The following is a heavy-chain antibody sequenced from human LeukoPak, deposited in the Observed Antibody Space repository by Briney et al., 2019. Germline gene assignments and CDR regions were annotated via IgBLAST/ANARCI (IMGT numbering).Heavy chain of an antibody. D-gene: IGHD2-2*01. CDR1: GFTFDDYA. CDR2: ISWNSGSI. J-gene: IGHJ4*02. V-gene: IGHV3-9*01. CDR3: AKDFCSSTSCYEGLDY. Sequence: PGGSLRLSCAASGFTFDDYAMHWVRQAPGKGLEWVSGISWNSGSIGYADSVKGRFTISRDNAKNSLCLQMNSLRAEDTALYYCAKDFCSSTSCYEGLDYWGQGTLVTVSS.